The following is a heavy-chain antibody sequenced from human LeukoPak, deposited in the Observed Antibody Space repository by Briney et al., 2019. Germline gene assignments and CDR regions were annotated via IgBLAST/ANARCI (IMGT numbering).Heavy chain of an antibody. Sequence: GGSVKFSCKASGYTFTTSDITWVRQAPGQGLEWMGSIDPKSGNPETAQTFKGRVTMTRDTSTRTAYMELSSLTPDDTGRYHCTRKRRLDEHWGRGTLVAVSS. V-gene: IGHV1-8*02. CDR2: IDPKSGNP. CDR3: TRKRRLDEH. D-gene: IGHD1-1*01. J-gene: IGHJ4*02. CDR1: GYTFTTSD.